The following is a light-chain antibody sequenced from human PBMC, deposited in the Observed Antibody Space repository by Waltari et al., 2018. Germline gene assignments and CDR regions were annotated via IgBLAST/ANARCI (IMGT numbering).Light chain of an antibody. Sequence: DIQMTQSPSSLSASVGDRVPITCQASQDISNYLNWYQQKPGKAPKLLIYDASNLETGVPSRFSGSGSGTDFTFTISSLQTEDIATYYCQQYDNLPITFGQGTRLEIK. CDR2: DAS. V-gene: IGKV1-33*01. CDR1: QDISNY. CDR3: QQYDNLPIT. J-gene: IGKJ5*01.